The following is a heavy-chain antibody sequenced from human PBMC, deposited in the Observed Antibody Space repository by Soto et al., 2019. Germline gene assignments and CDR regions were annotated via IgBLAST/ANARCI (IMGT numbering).Heavy chain of an antibody. Sequence: SETLSLTCTVPGGSINSYYWTWIRQPPGKGLEWIGYIYYSGTTNYNPSLKSRLTMSVDTSKNQFSLKLTSVTAADTAVYYCARNEGYSYGQFPFDYWGQGKLVTV. CDR1: GGSINSYY. D-gene: IGHD5-18*01. J-gene: IGHJ4*02. CDR2: IYYSGTT. CDR3: ARNEGYSYGQFPFDY. V-gene: IGHV4-59*08.